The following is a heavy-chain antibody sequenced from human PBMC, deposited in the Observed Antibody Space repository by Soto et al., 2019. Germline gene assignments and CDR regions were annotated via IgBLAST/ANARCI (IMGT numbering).Heavy chain of an antibody. Sequence: QVQLVQSEAEVKKPGSSVKVSCKASVGTFSSYTISWVRQAPGQGLEWMGRIIPILGIANYAQKFMDRVTINADKSTSTAYMALSGLGSEVTDVSCCASVYDYYGSGGYGYLDYVGEGTLVTVTS. J-gene: IGHJ4*02. D-gene: IGHD3-10*01. CDR1: VGTFSSYT. CDR2: IIPILGIA. CDR3: ASVYDYYGSGGYGYLDY. V-gene: IGHV1-69*02.